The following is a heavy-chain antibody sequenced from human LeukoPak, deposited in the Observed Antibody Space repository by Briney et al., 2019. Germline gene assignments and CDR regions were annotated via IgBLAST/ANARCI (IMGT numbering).Heavy chain of an antibody. V-gene: IGHV1-18*01. Sequence: GESLKISCKASGYTFTSYGISWVRQAPGQGLEWMGWISAYNGNTNYAQKLQGRVTMTTDTSTSTAYMELRSLRSDDTAVYYCARGAEGFGEETFDYWGQGTLVTVSS. D-gene: IGHD3-16*01. CDR2: ISAYNGNT. CDR1: GYTFTSYG. CDR3: ARGAEGFGEETFDY. J-gene: IGHJ4*02.